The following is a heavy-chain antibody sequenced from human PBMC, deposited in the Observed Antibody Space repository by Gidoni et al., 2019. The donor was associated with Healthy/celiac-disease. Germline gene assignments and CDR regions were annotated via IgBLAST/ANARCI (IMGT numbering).Heavy chain of an antibody. Sequence: QVQLVQSGAEVKKPGASVKVSCKASGYTFTSSYMHWARQAPGQGLEWMGIINPSGGSTSYAQKFQGRVTMTRDTSTSTVYMELSSLRSEDTAIYYCARDRFPSSIFGVVTVFEYWGQGTLVTVSS. CDR3: ARDRFPSSIFGVVTVFEY. CDR1: GYTFTSSY. D-gene: IGHD3-3*01. CDR2: INPSGGST. J-gene: IGHJ4*01. V-gene: IGHV1-46*01.